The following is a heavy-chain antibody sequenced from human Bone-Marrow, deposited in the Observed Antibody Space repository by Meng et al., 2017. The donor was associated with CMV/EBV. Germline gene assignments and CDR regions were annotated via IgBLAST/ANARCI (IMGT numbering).Heavy chain of an antibody. CDR2: IWYDGSNK. V-gene: IGHV3-33*06. CDR3: AKETYDFWSGIDY. Sequence: GGSLRLSCAASGFTFSDYYMSWVRQAPGKGLEWVAVIWYDGSNKYYADSVKGRFTISRDNSKNTLYLQMNSLRAEDTAVYYCAKETYDFWSGIDYWGQGTLVTVSS. J-gene: IGHJ4*02. CDR1: GFTFSDYY. D-gene: IGHD3-3*01.